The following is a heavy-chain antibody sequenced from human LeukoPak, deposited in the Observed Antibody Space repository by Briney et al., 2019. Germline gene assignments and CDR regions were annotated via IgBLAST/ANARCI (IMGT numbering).Heavy chain of an antibody. CDR1: GFAFNNYA. CDR3: ARAHCSSTSCSTGYFDY. D-gene: IGHD2-2*01. Sequence: GGSLRLSCAASGFAFNNYAMSCVRQAPGKGLEWVSAISGSDAGTYYTNPVRGRFTISRDNSKNTLYLQMNSLRAEDTAVYYCARAHCSSTSCSTGYFDYWGQGTLVIVSS. V-gene: IGHV3-23*01. J-gene: IGHJ4*02. CDR2: ISGSDAGT.